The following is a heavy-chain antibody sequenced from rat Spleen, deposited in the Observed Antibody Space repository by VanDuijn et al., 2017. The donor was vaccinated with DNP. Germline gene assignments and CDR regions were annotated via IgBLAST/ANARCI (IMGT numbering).Heavy chain of an antibody. CDR2: ITSNGGAT. D-gene: IGHD1-3*01. CDR1: GFTFSNYY. V-gene: IGHV5-25*01. J-gene: IGHJ1*01. CDR3: ARHGRVTTVATYWYFDF. Sequence: EVQLVESGGGLVQPGRSLKLSCAASGFTFSNYYMAWVRQVPGKGLEWLASITSNGGATYYLDSVKGRFTISRDDAQDTLYLQMDSLRSEDTATYFCARHGRVTTVATYWYFDFWGPGTMVTVSS.